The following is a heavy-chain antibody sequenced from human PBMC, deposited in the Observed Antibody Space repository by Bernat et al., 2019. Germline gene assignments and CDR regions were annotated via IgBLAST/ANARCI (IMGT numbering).Heavy chain of an antibody. Sequence: QVQLVQSGAEVKKPGASVKVSCKASGYTFTSYGISWVRQAPGQGLEWMGWISAYNGNTNYAQKLQGRVTMTTDTSTSTDYRERRSRRSDDTAVYYWERDRPYSGSTEDAFDIWGEGTMVTVSS. D-gene: IGHD1-26*01. CDR2: ISAYNGNT. V-gene: IGHV1-18*04. CDR3: ERDRPYSGSTEDAFDI. CDR1: GYTFTSYG. J-gene: IGHJ3*02.